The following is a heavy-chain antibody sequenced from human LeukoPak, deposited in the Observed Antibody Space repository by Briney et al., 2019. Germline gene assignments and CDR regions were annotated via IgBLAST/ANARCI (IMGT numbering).Heavy chain of an antibody. Sequence: ASVKVSCKASGYTFTSYDINWVRQATGQGLGWMGWMNPNSGNTGYAQKFQGRVTITRNTSISTAYMELSSLRSEDTAVYYCARGRSNYYDSSGSDYWGQGTLVTVSS. D-gene: IGHD3-22*01. CDR3: ARGRSNYYDSSGSDY. CDR2: MNPNSGNT. CDR1: GYTFTSYD. J-gene: IGHJ4*02. V-gene: IGHV1-8*03.